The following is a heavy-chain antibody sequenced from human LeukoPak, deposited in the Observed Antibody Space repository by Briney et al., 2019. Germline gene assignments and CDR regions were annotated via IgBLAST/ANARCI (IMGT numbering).Heavy chain of an antibody. CDR2: INPNSGGT. Sequence: ASVKVSCKASGYTFTGYYMHWVRQAPGQGLEWMGWINPNSGGTNYAQKFQGRVTMSRDTSISTAYMELSRLRSDDTAVYYCARDKWSGYYYDAFDIWGQGTMVTVSS. CDR1: GYTFTGYY. J-gene: IGHJ3*02. CDR3: ARDKWSGYYYDAFDI. D-gene: IGHD3-22*01. V-gene: IGHV1-2*02.